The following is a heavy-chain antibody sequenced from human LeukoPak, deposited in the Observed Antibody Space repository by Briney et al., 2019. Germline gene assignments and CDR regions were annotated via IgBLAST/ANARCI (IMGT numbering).Heavy chain of an antibody. Sequence: GASVKVSCKASGYTFTGYYMHWVRQAPGQGLEWMGWINPNSGGTNYAQKFQGRVTMTRDTSISTAYMELSRLRSDDTAVYYCAGVEYCSSTSCYYDAFDIWGQGTMVTVSS. V-gene: IGHV1-2*02. CDR3: AGVEYCSSTSCYYDAFDI. J-gene: IGHJ3*02. CDR2: INPNSGGT. CDR1: GYTFTGYY. D-gene: IGHD2-2*01.